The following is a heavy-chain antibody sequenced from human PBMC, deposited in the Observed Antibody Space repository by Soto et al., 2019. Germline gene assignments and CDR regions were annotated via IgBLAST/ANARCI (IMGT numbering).Heavy chain of an antibody. CDR1: GFTFSSYS. CDR2: ISSSSSTI. V-gene: IGHV3-48*01. Sequence: GGSLRLSCAASGFTFSSYSMNWVRQAPGKGLEWVSYISSSSSTIYYADSVKGRFTISRDNAKNSLYLQMNSLRAEDTAVYYCARDFRPYYYGSGSEAWLDPWGQGTLVTVSS. J-gene: IGHJ5*02. CDR3: ARDFRPYYYGSGSEAWLDP. D-gene: IGHD3-10*01.